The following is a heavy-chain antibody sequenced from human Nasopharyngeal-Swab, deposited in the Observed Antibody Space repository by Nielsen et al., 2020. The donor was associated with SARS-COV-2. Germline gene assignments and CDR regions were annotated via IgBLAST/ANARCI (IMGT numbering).Heavy chain of an antibody. D-gene: IGHD6-19*01. CDR1: GFTFSSYA. Sequence: GESLKISCAASGFTFSSYAMSWVRQAPGKGLEWVSAISGSGGSTYYADSVKGRFTISRDNSKNTLYLQMNSLRAEDTAVYYCARDLGNANIYSSGWYYYGMDVWGQGTTVTVSS. V-gene: IGHV3-23*01. CDR2: ISGSGGST. J-gene: IGHJ6*02. CDR3: ARDLGNANIYSSGWYYYGMDV.